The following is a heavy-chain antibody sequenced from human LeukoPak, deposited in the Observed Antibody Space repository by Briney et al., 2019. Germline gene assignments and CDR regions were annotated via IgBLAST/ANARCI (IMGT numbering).Heavy chain of an antibody. CDR1: GGSISSGGYY. D-gene: IGHD2-8*01. Sequence: SETLSLTCTVSGGSISSGGYYWSWIRRHPGKGLEWIGYIYYSGSTYYNPSLKSRVTISVDTSKNQFSLKLSSVTAADTAVYYCARGRRMVYADYYYYYGMDVWGQGTTVTVSS. CDR2: IYYSGST. J-gene: IGHJ6*02. V-gene: IGHV4-31*03. CDR3: ARGRRMVYADYYYYYGMDV.